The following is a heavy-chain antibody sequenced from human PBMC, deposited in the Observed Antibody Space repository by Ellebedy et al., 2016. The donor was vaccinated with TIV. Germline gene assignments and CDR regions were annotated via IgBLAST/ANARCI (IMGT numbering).Heavy chain of an antibody. V-gene: IGHV3-64*04. CDR1: GFTFSSYA. D-gene: IGHD3-10*01. CDR2: ITGNGGRT. Sequence: GGSLRLXCAASGFTFSSYALHWVRQAPGKGLEYVSTITGNGGRTDYADSVKGRFTISRDNSKNTLYLQMNSLRAEDTAVYYCARPTGAYYYGSGSYYPYWGQGTLVTVSS. J-gene: IGHJ4*02. CDR3: ARPTGAYYYGSGSYYPY.